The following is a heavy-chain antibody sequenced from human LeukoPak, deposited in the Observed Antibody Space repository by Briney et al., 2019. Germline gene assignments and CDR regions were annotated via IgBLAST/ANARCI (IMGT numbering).Heavy chain of an antibody. J-gene: IGHJ5*02. CDR1: RYTFTSYG. CDR2: ISAYNANT. Sequence: GASVKVSCKASRYTFTSYGISRVSESPGQGREWMGWISAYNANTNNAQKLQGRVTMTTDTSTSTAYMELRSLRSDDTAVYYCARDAYYRYCSSTSCLGWFDPWGQGTLVTVSS. V-gene: IGHV1-18*01. CDR3: ARDAYYRYCSSTSCLGWFDP. D-gene: IGHD2-2*01.